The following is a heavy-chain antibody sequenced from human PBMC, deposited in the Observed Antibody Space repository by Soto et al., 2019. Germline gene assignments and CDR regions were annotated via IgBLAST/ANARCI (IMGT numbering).Heavy chain of an antibody. D-gene: IGHD2-15*01. V-gene: IGHV4-31*11. Sequence: QVQLQESGPGLVKPSQTLSLTCAVSGGSISSGGYYWSWIRQHPGKGLEWIGYIYYSGSTYYNPYIKSRVTISVDTSKNQFSLKLSSVTAADTAVYYCARDRGYCSGGSCPHFDYWGQGTLVTVSS. CDR2: IYYSGST. J-gene: IGHJ4*02. CDR3: ARDRGYCSGGSCPHFDY. CDR1: GGSISSGGYY.